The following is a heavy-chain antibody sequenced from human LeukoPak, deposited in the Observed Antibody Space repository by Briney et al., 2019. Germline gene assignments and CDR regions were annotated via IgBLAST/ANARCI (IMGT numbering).Heavy chain of an antibody. D-gene: IGHD3-10*01. CDR1: GFTFSSYA. J-gene: IGHJ4*02. V-gene: IGHV3-23*01. CDR3: AKSGGLYGSGSPFDY. CDR2: ISGSGGST. Sequence: GGSLRLSCAASGFTFSSYAMSWVRQAPGKGLEWVSAISGSGGSTYYAGPVKGRFTISRDNSKNTLYLQMNSLRAEDTAVYYCAKSGGLYGSGSPFDYWGQGTLVTVSS.